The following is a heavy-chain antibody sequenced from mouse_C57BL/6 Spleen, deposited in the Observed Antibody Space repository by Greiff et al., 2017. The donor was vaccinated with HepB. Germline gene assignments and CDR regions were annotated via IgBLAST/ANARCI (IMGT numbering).Heavy chain of an antibody. CDR1: GYAFTSSW. CDR2: IYPGDGDT. D-gene: IGHD4-1*01. CDR3: GTGMYFDV. J-gene: IGHJ1*03. Sequence: VQLLQSGPELVKPGASVKLSCKASGYAFTSSWMNWVKQRPGKGLEWIGSIYPGDGDTNYNRKFKGKATLTADKSSSTAYMQLSSLTSEDSAVYYCGTGMYFDVWGTGTTVTVAS. V-gene: IGHV1-82*01.